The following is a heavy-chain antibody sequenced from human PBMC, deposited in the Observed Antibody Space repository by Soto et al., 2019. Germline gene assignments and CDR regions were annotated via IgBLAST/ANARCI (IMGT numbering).Heavy chain of an antibody. D-gene: IGHD3-22*01. CDR3: ASGRHYYDSSGYYYFDY. Sequence: SVKVSCKASGGTFSSYAISWVRQAPGQGLEWMGGIIPIFGTANYAQKFQGRVTITADESTSTAYMELSSLRSEDTAVYYCASGRHYYDSSGYYYFDYWGQGTLVTVSS. CDR2: IIPIFGTA. V-gene: IGHV1-69*13. CDR1: GGTFSSYA. J-gene: IGHJ4*02.